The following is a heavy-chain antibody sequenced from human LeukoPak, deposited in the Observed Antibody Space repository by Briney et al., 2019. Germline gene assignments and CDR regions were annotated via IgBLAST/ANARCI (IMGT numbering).Heavy chain of an antibody. D-gene: IGHD6-6*01. CDR2: ISSSSSYT. Sequence: PGGSLRLSCAASGFTFSSYSMNWVRQAPGKGLEWVSSISSSSSYTYYADSVKGRFTISRDNAKNSLYLQMNSLRAEDTAVYYCAREIFEYSSSYRTFDYWGQGTLVTVSS. V-gene: IGHV3-21*01. CDR1: GFTFSSYS. J-gene: IGHJ4*02. CDR3: AREIFEYSSSYRTFDY.